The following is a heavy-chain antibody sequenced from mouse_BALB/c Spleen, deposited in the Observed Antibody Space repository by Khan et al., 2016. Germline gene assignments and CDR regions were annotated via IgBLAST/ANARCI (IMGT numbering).Heavy chain of an antibody. V-gene: IGHV1-69*02. D-gene: IGHD1-1*01. CDR3: TRSGGSFYDY. J-gene: IGHJ2*01. CDR1: GYIFTSYW. CDR2: IYPSDSYT. Sequence: QVQLKQSGAELVRPGASVKLSCKASGYIFTSYWLNWVKQRPGQGLEWIGNIYPSDSYTNYNQKFKDKAALTVDKSSSTAHMQLSSPTSEDFAVYSGTRSGGSFYDYWGQGTTLTVSS.